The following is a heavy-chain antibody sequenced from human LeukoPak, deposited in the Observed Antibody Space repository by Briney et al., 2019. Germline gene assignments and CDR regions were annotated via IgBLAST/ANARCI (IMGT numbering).Heavy chain of an antibody. CDR1: GFTFSSYA. V-gene: IGHV3-64*01. Sequence: GGSLRLSCAASGFTFSSYAMHWVRQAPGKGLEYVSAISSNGGTTYYANSVKGRFTISRDNSKNTLYLQMNSLRAEDTAVYYCAKRRGDYGMDVWGQGTTVTVSS. J-gene: IGHJ6*02. CDR3: AKRRGDYGMDV. D-gene: IGHD1-1*01. CDR2: ISSNGGTT.